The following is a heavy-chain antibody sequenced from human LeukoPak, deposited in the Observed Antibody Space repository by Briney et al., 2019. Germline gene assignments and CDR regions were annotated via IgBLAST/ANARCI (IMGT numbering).Heavy chain of an antibody. Sequence: PSETLSLTCTVSGGSISSSSYYWGWIRQPPGKGLEWIGSIYYSGSTYYNPSLKSRVTISVDTSKNQFSLKLSSVTAADTAVYYCARDARYCSGGSCSGSWGQGTLVTVSS. CDR2: IYYSGST. D-gene: IGHD2-15*01. CDR3: ARDARYCSGGSCSGS. J-gene: IGHJ5*02. V-gene: IGHV4-39*07. CDR1: GGSISSSSYY.